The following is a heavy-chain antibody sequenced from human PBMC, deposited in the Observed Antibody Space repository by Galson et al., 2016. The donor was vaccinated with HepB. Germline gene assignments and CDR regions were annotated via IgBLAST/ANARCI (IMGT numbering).Heavy chain of an antibody. D-gene: IGHD6-6*01. Sequence: SLRLSCAASGFIFSSYSMHWVRQAPGKGLEWVAVVWYDGSKTYYADSVKARLTISRDYSKNTLYLQMNTLRAEDTAVYYCARGGREQLGSWYLDLWGRGTLITVSS. V-gene: IGHV3-33*01. J-gene: IGHJ2*01. CDR2: VWYDGSKT. CDR3: ARGGREQLGSWYLDL. CDR1: GFIFSSYS.